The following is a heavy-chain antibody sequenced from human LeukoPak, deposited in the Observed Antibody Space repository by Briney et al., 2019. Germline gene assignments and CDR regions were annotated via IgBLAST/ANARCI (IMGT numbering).Heavy chain of an antibody. Sequence: SVKVSCKASGSSISNYAVSWVRQAPGQGLEWMGGIIPIFGTANYAQKFQGRVTITADESTSTAYMELSSLRSEDTAVYYCARGVEMATITGYFDYWGQGTLVTVSS. J-gene: IGHJ4*02. CDR3: ARGVEMATITGYFDY. V-gene: IGHV1-69*13. D-gene: IGHD5-24*01. CDR1: GSSISNYA. CDR2: IIPIFGTA.